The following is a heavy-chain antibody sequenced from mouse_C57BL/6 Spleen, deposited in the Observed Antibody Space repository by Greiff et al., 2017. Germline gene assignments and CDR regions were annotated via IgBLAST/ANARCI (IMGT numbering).Heavy chain of an antibody. CDR3: ARPYDYDEAWFAY. CDR1: GFTFSSYG. Sequence: EVKLVESGGDLVKPGGSLKLSCAASGFTFSSYGMSWVRQTPDKRLEWVATISSGGSYTYSPDSVKGRFTISRDNAKNTLYLQMSSLKSEDTAMYYWARPYDYDEAWFAYWGQGTLVTVSA. CDR2: ISSGGSYT. V-gene: IGHV5-6*01. J-gene: IGHJ3*01. D-gene: IGHD2-4*01.